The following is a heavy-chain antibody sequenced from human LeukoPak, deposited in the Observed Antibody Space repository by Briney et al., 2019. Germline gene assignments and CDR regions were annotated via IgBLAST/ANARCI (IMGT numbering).Heavy chain of an antibody. V-gene: IGHV1-46*01. J-gene: IGHJ6*02. CDR1: GYTFTNYY. CDR2: INPTGTGT. CDR3: ARRFGLYGMDV. Sequence: GASVKVSCKASGYTFTNYYMHWVRQAPGQGLEWMGLINPTGTGTNYAQKFRGRVTMTRDASTTTVYMELSSLTSEDTAVYYCARRFGLYGMDVWGQGTTVTVSS. D-gene: IGHD3-10*01.